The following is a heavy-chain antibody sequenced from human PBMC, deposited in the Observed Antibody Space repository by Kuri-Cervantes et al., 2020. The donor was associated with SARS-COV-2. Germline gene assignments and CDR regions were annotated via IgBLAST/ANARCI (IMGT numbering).Heavy chain of an antibody. CDR2: ISGSGGST. CDR1: GFTFSNYA. Sequence: GESLKISCAASGFTFSNYAMSWVRQAPGKGLEWVSAISGSGGSTYYADSVKGRFTISRDNSKNTLYLQMNSLRAEDTAVYYCAKDPGFRELLYYFDYWGQGTLVTVSS. V-gene: IGHV3-23*01. CDR3: AKDPGFRELLYYFDY. D-gene: IGHD3-10*01. J-gene: IGHJ4*02.